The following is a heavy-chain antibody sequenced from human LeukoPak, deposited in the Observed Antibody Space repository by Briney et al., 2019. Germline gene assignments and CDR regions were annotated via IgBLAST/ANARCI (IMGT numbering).Heavy chain of an antibody. D-gene: IGHD4-17*01. Sequence: GGSLRLSCAASGLTGSHNYVSWVRQAPGKGLEWVSAIHTSGDTCYADSVKGRFTISRDTSKNTLYLQINGLRVEDTAVYYCIVFGDSNHWGQGTLVTVSS. V-gene: IGHV3-53*01. CDR1: GLTGSHNY. CDR2: IHTSGDT. CDR3: IVFGDSNH. J-gene: IGHJ5*02.